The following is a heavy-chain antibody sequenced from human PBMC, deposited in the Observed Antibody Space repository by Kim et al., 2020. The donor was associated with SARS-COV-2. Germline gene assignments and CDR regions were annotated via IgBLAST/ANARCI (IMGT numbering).Heavy chain of an antibody. CDR2: ISYDGSNK. D-gene: IGHD6-13*01. CDR1: GFTFSSYA. Sequence: GGSLRLSCAASGFTFSSYAMHWVRQAPGKGLEWVAVISYDGSNKYYADSVKGRFTISRDNSKNTLYLQMNSLRAEDTAVYYCASYGGAVYSSSWYPLDYWGQGTLVTVSS. CDR3: ASYGGAVYSSSWYPLDY. V-gene: IGHV3-30-3*01. J-gene: IGHJ4*02.